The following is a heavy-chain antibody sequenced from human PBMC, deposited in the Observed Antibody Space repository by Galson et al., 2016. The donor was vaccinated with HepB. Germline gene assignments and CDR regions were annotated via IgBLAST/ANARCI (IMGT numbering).Heavy chain of an antibody. J-gene: IGHJ4*02. Sequence: SLRLSCAASGFILSSYEMIWVRQAPGQGLEWVSYISDSGADIRYADSVRGRFTLSRDNAKNSLFLQLNSLRPEDTAVYFCARVSGMHASYFDNWGQGTLVTVSS. CDR2: ISDSGADI. V-gene: IGHV3-48*03. CDR3: ARVSGMHASYFDN. CDR1: GFILSSYE. D-gene: IGHD3-10*01.